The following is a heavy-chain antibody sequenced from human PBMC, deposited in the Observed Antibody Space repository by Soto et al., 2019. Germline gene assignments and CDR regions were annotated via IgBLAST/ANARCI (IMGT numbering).Heavy chain of an antibody. J-gene: IGHJ4*02. V-gene: IGHV4-38-2*01. CDR1: GYSISTGFN. CDR2: IYHSGST. D-gene: IGHD2-2*01. Sequence: LSLTCAVSGYSISTGFNWAWIRQPPGKGLEWIGSIYHSGSTYYNLSLKSRVTISSDASKNQISLKLSSVTAAYTAIYYCARHGGTVFYHIDSWGQGTLVTVSS. CDR3: ARHGGTVFYHIDS.